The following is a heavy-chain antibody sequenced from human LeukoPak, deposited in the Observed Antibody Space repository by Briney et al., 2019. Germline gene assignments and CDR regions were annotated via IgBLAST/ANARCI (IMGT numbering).Heavy chain of an antibody. V-gene: IGHV3-23*01. CDR2: ISGSGGST. Sequence: PGGTLRLSCVASGFTFSSYAMSWVRQAPGKGLEWVSAISGSGGSTYYADSVKGRFTISRDNSKNTLYLQMNSLRAEDTAVYYCAKGLGYSYGSPLDYWGQGTLVTVSS. CDR3: AKGLGYSYGSPLDY. CDR1: GFTFSSYA. D-gene: IGHD5-18*01. J-gene: IGHJ4*02.